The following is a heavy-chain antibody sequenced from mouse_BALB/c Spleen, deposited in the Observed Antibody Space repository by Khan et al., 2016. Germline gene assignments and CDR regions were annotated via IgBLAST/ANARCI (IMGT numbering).Heavy chain of an antibody. CDR3: ARFYYGPLDY. CDR1: GFTFSSFG. V-gene: IGHV5-17*02. J-gene: IGHJ2*01. Sequence: EVELVESGGGLVQPGGSRKLSCAASGFTFSSFGMHWVRQAPEKGLEWVAYISSGSSTIYYADTVKGRFTISRDNPKNTLFLQMTSLRSEDTAMYYCARFYYGPLDYWGQGTTLTVSS. CDR2: ISSGSSTI. D-gene: IGHD1-1*01.